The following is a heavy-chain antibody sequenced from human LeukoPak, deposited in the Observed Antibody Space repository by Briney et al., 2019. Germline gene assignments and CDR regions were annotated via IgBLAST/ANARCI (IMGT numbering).Heavy chain of an antibody. CDR2: ISGSGGST. Sequence: PGGSLRLSCAASGFTFSSCAMSWVRQAPGKGLEWVSAISGSGGSTYYADSVKGRFTISRDNSKNTLYLQMNSLRAEDTAVYYCAKLHYYDSSGYPYDAFDIWGQGTMVTVSS. D-gene: IGHD3-22*01. CDR3: AKLHYYDSSGYPYDAFDI. J-gene: IGHJ3*02. V-gene: IGHV3-23*01. CDR1: GFTFSSCA.